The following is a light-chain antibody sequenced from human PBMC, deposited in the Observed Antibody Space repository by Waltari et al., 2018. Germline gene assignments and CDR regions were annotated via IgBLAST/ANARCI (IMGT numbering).Light chain of an antibody. CDR1: QRISSY. CDR2: AAS. Sequence: DIQMTQSPSSLSASVGDRVTITCRASQRISSYLNWYQQKPGKAPKLLIYAASNVQGGVPSRFSGGGSATDFTLAINNLQPEDFATYYCQQSYTTPYTFGQGTKLEI. CDR3: QQSYTTPYT. J-gene: IGKJ2*01. V-gene: IGKV1-39*01.